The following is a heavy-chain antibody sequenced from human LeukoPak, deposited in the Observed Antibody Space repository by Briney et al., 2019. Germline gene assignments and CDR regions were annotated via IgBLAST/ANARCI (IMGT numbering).Heavy chain of an antibody. V-gene: IGHV1-8*01. CDR3: ANRHAYYYDSSGYFLREV. CDR2: MNPNSGNT. CDR1: GYTFTSYD. J-gene: IGHJ4*02. Sequence: GASVKVSCKASGYTFTSYDINWVRQATGQRLKWMGWMNPNSGNTGHAQKFQGRVTMTRNTSISTSYMELSSLRSEDTAVYYCANRHAYYYDSSGYFLREVWGQGTLVTVSS. D-gene: IGHD3-22*01.